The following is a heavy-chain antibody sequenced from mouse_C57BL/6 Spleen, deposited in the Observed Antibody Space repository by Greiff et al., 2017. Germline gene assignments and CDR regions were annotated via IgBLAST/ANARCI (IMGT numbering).Heavy chain of an antibody. CDR1: GYTFTGYW. V-gene: IGHV1-55*01. CDR3: ARSSFYDDNYGGFAD. D-gene: IGHD2-1*01. CDR2: IYPGSGST. Sequence: QVQLQQPGAELVKPGASVKMSCKASGYTFTGYWITWVKQRPGQGLEWIGDIYPGSGSTNYNEKFKSKATLTVDTSSSTAYMQLSSLTSEDSAVYYCARSSFYDDNYGGFADWGHGTLVTVA. J-gene: IGHJ3*01.